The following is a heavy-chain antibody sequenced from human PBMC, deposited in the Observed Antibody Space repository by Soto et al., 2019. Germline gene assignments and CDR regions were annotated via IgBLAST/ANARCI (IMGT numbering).Heavy chain of an antibody. D-gene: IGHD3-16*01. CDR3: ARVRVLSGQSYYMDV. J-gene: IGHJ6*03. Sequence: GGSLRLSCAASGFTFSGYWMTWVRQAPGKGLEWVANIKQDGSVKYYVDSVKGRFTISRDNAKNSLDLQMSSLRAEDTAVYFCARVRVLSGQSYYMDVWGNGTTVTVSS. V-gene: IGHV3-7*01. CDR1: GFTFSGYW. CDR2: IKQDGSVK.